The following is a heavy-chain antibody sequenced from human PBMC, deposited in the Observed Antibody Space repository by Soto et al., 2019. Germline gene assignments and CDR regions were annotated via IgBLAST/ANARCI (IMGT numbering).Heavy chain of an antibody. Sequence: SQTLSLTCVISGDGVSSNGACWNWIRQSPSRGLQWLGRIYYRSKWYHDYAASRESRMASNPDTSRNQFSLQLNYVTPEDTSVYYCARVHCSAGTCLDGLDFWGQGTTVTVSS. CDR3: ARVHCSAGTCLDGLDF. CDR2: IYYRSKWYH. CDR1: GDGVSSNGAC. J-gene: IGHJ6*02. V-gene: IGHV6-1*01. D-gene: IGHD2-15*01.